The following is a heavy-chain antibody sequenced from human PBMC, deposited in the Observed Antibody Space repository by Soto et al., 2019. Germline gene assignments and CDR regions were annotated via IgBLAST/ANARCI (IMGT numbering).Heavy chain of an antibody. D-gene: IGHD3-22*01. CDR3: ARANYFDSSGPFDY. Sequence: SETLSLTCTASGGSISSSSYYWGWIRQPPGKGLEWIGSIYYSGSTYYNPSLESRVTLSVDTSRNQFSLKVSSVTAADTAVYYCARANYFDSSGPFDYWGPGTLVTVSS. CDR1: GGSISSSSYY. V-gene: IGHV4-39*07. CDR2: IYYSGST. J-gene: IGHJ4*02.